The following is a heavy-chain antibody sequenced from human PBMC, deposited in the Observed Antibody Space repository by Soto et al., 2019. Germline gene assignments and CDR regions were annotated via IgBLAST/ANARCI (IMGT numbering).Heavy chain of an antibody. CDR1: GVSISSYY. CDR3: ARDRGYCSGGSCYAEPFDY. D-gene: IGHD2-15*01. J-gene: IGHJ4*02. CDR2: IYTSGST. V-gene: IGHV4-4*07. Sequence: KPSETLSLTCTVSGVSISSYYWSWIRQPAGKGLGWIGRIYTSGSTNYNPSPKSGGTMSVDTSNNQFSLKLSSVTAADTAVYYCARDRGYCSGGSCYAEPFDYWGQGTLVTVSS.